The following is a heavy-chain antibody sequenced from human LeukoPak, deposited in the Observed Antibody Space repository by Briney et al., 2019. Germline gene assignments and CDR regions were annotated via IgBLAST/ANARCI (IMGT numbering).Heavy chain of an antibody. Sequence: GGSLRLSCAASGFTFDDYAIHWVRQAPGKGLEWVSLISGDGGSTYYADSVKGRFIISRDNSKNSLYLRMNSLRIEDTALYYCAKDLGIGNSDAFDIWGQGTMVTVSS. CDR3: AKDLGIGNSDAFDI. CDR2: ISGDGGST. CDR1: GFTFDDYA. D-gene: IGHD6-13*01. J-gene: IGHJ3*02. V-gene: IGHV3-43*02.